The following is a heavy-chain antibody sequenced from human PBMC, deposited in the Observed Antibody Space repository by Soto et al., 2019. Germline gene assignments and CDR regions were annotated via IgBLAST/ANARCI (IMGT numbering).Heavy chain of an antibody. CDR3: ARGRPNYYDSSGYSLKFDY. CDR2: IYYSGST. D-gene: IGHD3-22*01. V-gene: IGHV4-31*03. Sequence: SETLSLTCTVSGGSISSGGYYWSWIRQHPGKGLEWIGYIYYSGSTYYNPSLESRVTISVDTSKNQFSLKLSSVTAADTAVYYCARGRPNYYDSSGYSLKFDYWGQGTLVTVSS. CDR1: GGSISSGGYY. J-gene: IGHJ4*02.